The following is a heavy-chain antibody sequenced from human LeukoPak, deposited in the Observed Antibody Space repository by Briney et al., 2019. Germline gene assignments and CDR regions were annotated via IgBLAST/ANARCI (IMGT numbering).Heavy chain of an antibody. CDR2: ITISSSTI. V-gene: IGHV3-48*01. CDR1: GVTFSTYW. Sequence: GGSLRLSCAVSGVTFSTYWMSWVRQAPGKGLEWVSYITISSSTIYYADSVKGRFTISRDNAKNSLYLQMNSLRAEDTAVYYCARGSRGGYYFDYWGQGTLVTVSS. J-gene: IGHJ4*02. D-gene: IGHD2-15*01. CDR3: ARGSRGGYYFDY.